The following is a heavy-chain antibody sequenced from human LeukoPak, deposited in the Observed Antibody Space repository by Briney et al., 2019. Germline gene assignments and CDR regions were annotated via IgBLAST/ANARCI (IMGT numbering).Heavy chain of an antibody. D-gene: IGHD6-13*01. J-gene: IGHJ4*02. CDR2: INPNRGGT. CDR1: GYTFTDYY. V-gene: IGHV1-2*02. Sequence: ASVKVSCKASGYTFTDYYMHWVRQAPGQGLEWMGWINPNRGGTNYAQKFQGRVTMTRDTSISTVYMELSRLRSDDTAVYYCARVGWESSSWEGFDYWGQGTLVTVSS. CDR3: ARVGWESSSWEGFDY.